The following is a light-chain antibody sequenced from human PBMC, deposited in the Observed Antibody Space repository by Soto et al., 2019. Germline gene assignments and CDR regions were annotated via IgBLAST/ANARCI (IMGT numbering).Light chain of an antibody. CDR1: SSDAGCSNF. CDR3: VSYTSSTTYV. Sequence: QSVLTQPASVSDSPGQSITISCTGTSSDAGCSNFVSSYQQHPGKPPKPIIYDVANRPSGVSNRFSGSQSGSTASLIISRLQTEDEADYYCVSYTSSTTYVFGTGTKVTVL. J-gene: IGLJ1*01. CDR2: DVA. V-gene: IGLV2-14*03.